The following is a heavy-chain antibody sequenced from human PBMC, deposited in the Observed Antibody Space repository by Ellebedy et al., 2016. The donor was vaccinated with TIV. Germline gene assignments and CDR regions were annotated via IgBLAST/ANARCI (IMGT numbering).Heavy chain of an antibody. CDR2: ISSSGSTI. Sequence: GESLKISCAASGFTFSDYSMNWIRQTPGKGLEWVSYISSSGSTIYYADSVKGRFTISRDNAKNALYLQLNSLRAEDTAVYYCAREYRSLAAAGLTLDYWGQGTLVTVSS. V-gene: IGHV3-11*04. CDR1: GFTFSDYS. D-gene: IGHD6-13*01. CDR3: AREYRSLAAAGLTLDY. J-gene: IGHJ4*02.